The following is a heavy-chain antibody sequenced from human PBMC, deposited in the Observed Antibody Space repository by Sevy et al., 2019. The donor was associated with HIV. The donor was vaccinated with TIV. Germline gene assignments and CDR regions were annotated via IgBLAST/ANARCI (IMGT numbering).Heavy chain of an antibody. CDR2: ISGSSGTT. CDR3: ARNLSPSGAFDI. D-gene: IGHD6-25*01. CDR1: GLTFSNYV. J-gene: IGHJ3*02. Sequence: GGSLRLSCAASGLTFSNYVMSWVRQAPGKGLEWLSVISGSSGTTYAAESVKGRFTISRDNSKNKLYLHMSSLEAEDTAVYYCARNLSPSGAFDIWGQGTRVTVSS. V-gene: IGHV3-23*01.